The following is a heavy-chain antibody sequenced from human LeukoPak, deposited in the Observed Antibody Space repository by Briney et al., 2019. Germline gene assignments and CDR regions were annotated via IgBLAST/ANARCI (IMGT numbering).Heavy chain of an antibody. CDR1: GGSFSGYY. CDR2: INHSGST. CDR3: AREGGGYYYYYYGIDV. D-gene: IGHD1-26*01. V-gene: IGHV4-34*01. J-gene: IGHJ6*02. Sequence: SETLFLTCAVYGGSFSGYYWSWIRQPPGKGLEWIGEINHSGSTNYNPSLKSRVTISVDTSKNQFSLKLSSVTAADTAVYYCAREGGGYYYYYYGIDVWGQGTTVTVSS.